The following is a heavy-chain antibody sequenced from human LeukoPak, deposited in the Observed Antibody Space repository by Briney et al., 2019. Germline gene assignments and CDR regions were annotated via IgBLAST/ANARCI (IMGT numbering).Heavy chain of an antibody. D-gene: IGHD6-13*01. V-gene: IGHV1-2*02. CDR3: ARNRLSWNWFDP. CDR1: GCTFTGYY. CDR2: INPNSGGT. J-gene: IGHJ5*02. Sequence: ASVKVSCKASGCTFTGYYMHWVRQAPGQGLEWMGWINPNSGGTNYAQKFQGRVTMTRDTSISTAYMELSRLRSDDTAVYYCARNRLSWNWFDPWGQGTLVTVSS.